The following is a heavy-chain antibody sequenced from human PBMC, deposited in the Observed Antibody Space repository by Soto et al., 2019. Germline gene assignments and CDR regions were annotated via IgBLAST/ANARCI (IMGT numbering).Heavy chain of an antibody. CDR1: GGSISSYY. CDR3: ARVSEGWLQFGYFDY. CDR2: IYYSGST. J-gene: IGHJ4*02. Sequence: PSETLSLTCTVSGGSISSYYWSWIRQPPGKGLEWIGYIYYSGSTNYNPSLKSRVTISVDTSKNQFSLKLSSVTAADTAGYYCARVSEGWLQFGYFDYWGQGTLVTVSS. V-gene: IGHV4-59*01. D-gene: IGHD5-12*01.